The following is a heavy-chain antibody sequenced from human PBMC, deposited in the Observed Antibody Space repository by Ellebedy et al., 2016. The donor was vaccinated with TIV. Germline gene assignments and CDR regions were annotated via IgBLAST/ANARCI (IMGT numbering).Heavy chain of an antibody. J-gene: IGHJ5*02. CDR3: AKDSSWFVEGS. CDR2: IGGSPGYT. CDR1: GFTFSSYA. Sequence: GESLKISCAASGFTFSSYAMYWVRQAPGKGLEWVSGIGGSPGYTYYADSVKGRFTISRDISKNTLYLQMNSLRADDAAVYYCAKDSSWFVEGSWGQGTLVTVSS. D-gene: IGHD6-13*01. V-gene: IGHV3-23*01.